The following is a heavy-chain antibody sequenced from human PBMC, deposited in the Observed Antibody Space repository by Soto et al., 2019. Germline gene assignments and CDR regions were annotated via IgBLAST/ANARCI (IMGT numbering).Heavy chain of an antibody. CDR2: IWYDGSNK. J-gene: IGHJ4*02. V-gene: IGHV3-33*01. Sequence: GGSLRLSCAASGFTFSSYGMHWVRQAPGKGLEWVAVIWYDGSNKYYADSVKGRFTISRDNSKNTLYLQMNSLRAEDTAVYYCAREVGAIRPYFDYWGQGTLVTVSS. D-gene: IGHD1-26*01. CDR3: AREVGAIRPYFDY. CDR1: GFTFSSYG.